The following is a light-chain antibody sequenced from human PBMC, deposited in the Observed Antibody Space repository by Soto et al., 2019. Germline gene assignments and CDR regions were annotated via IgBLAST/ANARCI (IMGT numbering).Light chain of an antibody. J-gene: IGLJ1*01. CDR1: SSDFGAYIY. CDR2: EVS. Sequence: QSVLTQPPSASGSPGQSVTISCTGTSSDFGAYIYVSWYQQHPGKAPKLMISEVSRRPSGVPERFSGSKSGNTASLTVSGLQADDEAHYYCSSYAGSNNFVFGTGTKLTVL. V-gene: IGLV2-8*01. CDR3: SSYAGSNNFV.